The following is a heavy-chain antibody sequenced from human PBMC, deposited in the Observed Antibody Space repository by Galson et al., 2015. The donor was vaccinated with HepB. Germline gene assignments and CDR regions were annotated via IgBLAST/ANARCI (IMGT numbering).Heavy chain of an antibody. CDR1: GYTFTGYY. D-gene: IGHD3-22*01. CDR3: ARDGGGDYYDSSGYYFVVWYFDL. Sequence: SVKVSCKASGYTFTGYYMHWVRQAPGQGLEWMGWINPNSGGTNYAQKLQGRVTMTRDTSISTAYMELSRLRSDDTAVYYCARDGGGDYYDSSGYYFVVWYFDLWGRGTLVTVSS. CDR2: INPNSGGT. V-gene: IGHV1-2*02. J-gene: IGHJ2*01.